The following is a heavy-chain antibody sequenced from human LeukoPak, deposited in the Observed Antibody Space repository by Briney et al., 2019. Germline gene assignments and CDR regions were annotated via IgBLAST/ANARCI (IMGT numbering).Heavy chain of an antibody. CDR1: GGSISSYY. J-gene: IGHJ4*02. CDR2: IYYSGST. CDR3: ARVTDYYDSSGYQTQFDY. D-gene: IGHD3-22*01. V-gene: IGHV4-59*01. Sequence: PSETLSLTCTVSGGSISSYYWSWIRQPPGKVLEWIGYIYYSGSTNYNPSLKSRVTISVDTSKNQFSLKLSSGTAADTAVYYCARVTDYYDSSGYQTQFDYWGQGTLVTVSS.